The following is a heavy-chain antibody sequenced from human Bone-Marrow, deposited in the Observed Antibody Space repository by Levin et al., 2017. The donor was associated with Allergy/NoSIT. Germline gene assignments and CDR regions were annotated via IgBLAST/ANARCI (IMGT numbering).Heavy chain of an antibody. CDR1: GFTFESYA. J-gene: IGHJ6*02. CDR3: ARSSPESGGQFNYPYGMDV. Sequence: SCAGSGFTFESYAMYWVRQAPGKGPECLTVISYDGSQKYYADSLKGRFTISRDNSNNMLFLQMDSMRPDDTAVYFCARSSPESGGQFNYPYGMDVWGQGATVTVSS. V-gene: IGHV3-30*01. CDR2: ISYDGSQK. D-gene: IGHD3-16*01.